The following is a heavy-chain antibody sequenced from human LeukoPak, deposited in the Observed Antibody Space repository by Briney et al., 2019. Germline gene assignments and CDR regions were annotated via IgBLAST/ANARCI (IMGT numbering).Heavy chain of an antibody. Sequence: GESLKISCKGSGYSFTSCWISWVRQMPGKGLEWMGIIYPGDSDTRYSPSFQGQVTISADKSISTAYLQWSSLKASDTAMYYCARRERYYDSSGYYYDWFDPWGQGTLVTVSS. D-gene: IGHD3-22*01. CDR2: IYPGDSDT. J-gene: IGHJ5*02. CDR1: GYSFTSCW. V-gene: IGHV5-51*01. CDR3: ARRERYYDSSGYYYDWFDP.